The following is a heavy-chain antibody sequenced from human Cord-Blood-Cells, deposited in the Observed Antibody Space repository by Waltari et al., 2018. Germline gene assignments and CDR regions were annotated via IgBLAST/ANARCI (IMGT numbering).Heavy chain of an antibody. Sequence: QVQLVQSGAEVKKTGSSVKVSCKAYGGTSSSYAISRVRRAPGQGLEWMGGIIPIFGTANYAQKFQGRVTITADESTSTAYMELSSLRSEDTAVYYCARGSSSWGWYFDLWGRGTLVTVSS. CDR1: GGTSSSYA. V-gene: IGHV1-69*01. J-gene: IGHJ2*01. CDR2: IIPIFGTA. D-gene: IGHD6-13*01. CDR3: ARGSSSWGWYFDL.